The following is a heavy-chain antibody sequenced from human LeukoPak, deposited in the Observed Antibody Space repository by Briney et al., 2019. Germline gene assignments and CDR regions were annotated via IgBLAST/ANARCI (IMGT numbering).Heavy chain of an antibody. CDR3: ARGPNSNWSGLDF. J-gene: IGHJ4*02. D-gene: IGHD6-6*01. CDR1: GLTFSSYW. CDR2: INSDGSRT. V-gene: IGHV3-74*01. Sequence: GGSLRLSCAASGLTFSSYWMHWVRQAPGKGLVWVSRINSDGSRTSYADAVKGRFTASRDNAKNTLYLQVNNLRAEDTAVYYCARGPNSNWSGLDFWGQGTLLTVSS.